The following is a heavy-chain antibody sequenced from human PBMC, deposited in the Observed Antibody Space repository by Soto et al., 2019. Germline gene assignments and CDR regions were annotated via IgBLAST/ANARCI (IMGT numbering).Heavy chain of an antibody. CDR3: ARDKGSLGVVAATRGYYYYGMDV. J-gene: IGHJ6*02. Sequence: ASAKVSCKASGYTFTSYGISWVRQAPGQGLEWMGWISAYNGNTNYAQKLQGRVTMTTDTSTSTAYMELRSLRSDDTAVYYCARDKGSLGVVAATRGYYYYGMDVWGQGTTVTVSS. CDR1: GYTFTSYG. V-gene: IGHV1-18*01. D-gene: IGHD2-15*01. CDR2: ISAYNGNT.